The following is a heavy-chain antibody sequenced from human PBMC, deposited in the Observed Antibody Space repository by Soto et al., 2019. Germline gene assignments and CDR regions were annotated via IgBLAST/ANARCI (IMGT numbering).Heavy chain of an antibody. J-gene: IGHJ5*02. D-gene: IGHD6-13*01. CDR1: GYTFTSYG. CDR3: ARDPQNSSSWYLNWFDP. Sequence: GASVKVSCKASGYTFTSYGISWVRQAPGQGLEWMGWISAYNGNTNYAQKLQGRVTMTTDTSTSTAYMELRSLRSDDTAVYYCARDPQNSSSWYLNWFDPWGQGTLVTVS. V-gene: IGHV1-18*01. CDR2: ISAYNGNT.